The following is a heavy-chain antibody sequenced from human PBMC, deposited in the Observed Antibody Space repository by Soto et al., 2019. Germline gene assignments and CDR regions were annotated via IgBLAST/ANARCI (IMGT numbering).Heavy chain of an antibody. CDR1: GGSIGSYH. V-gene: IGHV4-59*01. Sequence: PSETLSLTCTVSGGSIGSYHWSWVRQPPGKGLEWIASVYYTGTTNYNPSLGSRVTISIDAPENQISLKLTSVTAADTAFYYCARDTVLTGMFALWGQGTLVTVYS. CDR3: ARDTVLTGMFAL. D-gene: IGHD4-17*01. CDR2: VYYTGTT. J-gene: IGHJ4*02.